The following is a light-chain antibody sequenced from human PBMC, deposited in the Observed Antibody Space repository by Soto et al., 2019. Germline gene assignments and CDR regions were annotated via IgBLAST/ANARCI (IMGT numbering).Light chain of an antibody. CDR3: QQYGSSSWT. Sequence: EIGWAQSPGTLSLSPWERATPSCMASQSVSSSYLAWYQQKPGQAPRLLIYGASSRATGIPDRFSGSGSGTDFTLTISRLEPEDFAVYYCQQYGSSSWTFGQGTKVDI. CDR1: QSVSSSY. V-gene: IGKV3-20*01. CDR2: GAS. J-gene: IGKJ1*01.